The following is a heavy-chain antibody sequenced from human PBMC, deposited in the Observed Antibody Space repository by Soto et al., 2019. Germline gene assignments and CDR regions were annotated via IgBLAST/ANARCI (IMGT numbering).Heavy chain of an antibody. CDR2: IYYSGST. D-gene: IGHD4-17*01. CDR1: GGSISSSSYY. J-gene: IGHJ6*02. V-gene: IGHV4-39*01. Sequence: SETLSLTCTVAGGSISSSSYYWGWIRQPPGKGLEWIGSIYYSGSTYYNPSLKSRVTISVDTSKNQFSLKLSSVTAADTAVYYCARHVDLDYAYYYYGMDVWGQGTTVTVSS. CDR3: ARHVDLDYAYYYYGMDV.